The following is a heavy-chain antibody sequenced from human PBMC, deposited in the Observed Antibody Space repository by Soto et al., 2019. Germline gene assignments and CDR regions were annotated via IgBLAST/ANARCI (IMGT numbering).Heavy chain of an antibody. CDR1: DYSIRSDYY. CDR3: ARAMHYYDTSGYHWYFDI. CDR2: MNHRGST. Sequence: SETLSLTCAVSDYSIRSDYYWGWIRQPPGKGLEWIESMNHRGSTYYNPSLKSRVTTSVDMSKNQFSLKLRSVTAADTGVYYSARAMHYYDTSGYHWYFDIWGRGTLVTVSS. D-gene: IGHD3-22*01. V-gene: IGHV4-38-2*01. J-gene: IGHJ2*01.